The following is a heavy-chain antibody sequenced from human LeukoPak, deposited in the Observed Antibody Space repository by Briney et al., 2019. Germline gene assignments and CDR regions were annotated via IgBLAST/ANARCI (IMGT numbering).Heavy chain of an antibody. D-gene: IGHD4-17*01. V-gene: IGHV3-23*01. Sequence: PGGSLRLSCAASGFTFSSYVMSWVRQAPGKGLEWVSVISNSDGSTYYADSVKGRFTISRDNSKNTLYLQMNSLRAEDTAVYYCAKAPTVTTGVIYDWGQGSLVTVSS. CDR3: AKAPTVTTGVIYD. J-gene: IGHJ4*02. CDR2: ISNSDGST. CDR1: GFTFSSYV.